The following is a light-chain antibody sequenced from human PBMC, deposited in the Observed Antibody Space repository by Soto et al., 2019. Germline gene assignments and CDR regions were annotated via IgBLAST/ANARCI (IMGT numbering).Light chain of an antibody. CDR1: QDISTW. CDR3: QQANSFPS. V-gene: IGKV1-12*02. Sequence: DIQMTQSPSSVSASVGDAVTITFRASQDISTWLAWYHQKPGKAPKLLISGASTLQSGVPSRFSGSGSGTDFTLTIGSLQPEDFATYYCQQANSFPSFGGGTKVDIK. CDR2: GAS. J-gene: IGKJ4*01.